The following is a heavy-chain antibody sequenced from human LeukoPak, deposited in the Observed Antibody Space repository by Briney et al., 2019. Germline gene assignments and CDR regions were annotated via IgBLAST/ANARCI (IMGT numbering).Heavy chain of an antibody. CDR1: GFTFSSYG. D-gene: IGHD6-6*01. CDR2: ISDDGRST. J-gene: IGHJ4*02. V-gene: IGHV3-23*01. Sequence: GGSLRLSCAASGFTFSSYGMSWVRQAPGKGLEWVSAISDDGRSTYYADSVKGHFTISRDNSKNTLYLQMNSLRAEDTAVYYCAKRVPYSSSSVYFDYWGQGTLVTVSS. CDR3: AKRVPYSSSSVYFDY.